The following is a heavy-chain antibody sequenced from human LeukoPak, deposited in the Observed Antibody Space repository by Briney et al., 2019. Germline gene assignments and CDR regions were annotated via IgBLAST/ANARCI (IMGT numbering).Heavy chain of an antibody. CDR1: GFTFSDYY. CDR3: ARRDDSSGYHHYLDY. J-gene: IGHJ4*02. Sequence: PGGFLRLSCAASGFTFSDYYMSWIRQAPGKGLEWVSYISSSGSTIYYADSVKGRFTISRDNAKNSLYLQMNSLRAEDTAVYYCARRDDSSGYHHYLDYWGQGTLVTVSS. V-gene: IGHV3-11*04. CDR2: ISSSGSTI. D-gene: IGHD3-22*01.